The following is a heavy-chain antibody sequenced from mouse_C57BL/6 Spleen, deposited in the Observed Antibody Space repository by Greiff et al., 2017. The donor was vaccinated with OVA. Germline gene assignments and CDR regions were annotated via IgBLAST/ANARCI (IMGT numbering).Heavy chain of an antibody. CDR3: ARRGIYGYDEDWYFDV. V-gene: IGHV1-63*01. J-gene: IGHJ1*03. D-gene: IGHD2-2*01. CDR1: GYTFTNYW. Sequence: QVQLQQSGAELVRPGTSVKMSCKASGYTFTNYWIGWAKQRPGHGLEWIGDIYPGGGYTNYNEKFKGKATLTADKSSSTAYMQFSSLTSEDSAIYYCARRGIYGYDEDWYFDVWGTGTTVTVSS. CDR2: IYPGGGYT.